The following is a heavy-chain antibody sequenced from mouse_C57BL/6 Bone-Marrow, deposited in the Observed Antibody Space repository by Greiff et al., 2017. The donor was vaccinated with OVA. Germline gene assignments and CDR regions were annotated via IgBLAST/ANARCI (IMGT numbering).Heavy chain of an antibody. CDR1: GYTFTSYG. V-gene: IGHV1-81*01. J-gene: IGHJ3*01. CDR2: IYPRSGNT. D-gene: IGHD2-5*01. Sequence: VKLQESGAELARPGASVKLSCKASGYTFTSYGISWVKQRTGQGLEWIGEIYPRSGNTYYNEKFKGKATLTADKSSSTAYMELRSLTSEDSAVYFCARSNYVRPRWFAYWGQGTLVTVSA. CDR3: ARSNYVRPRWFAY.